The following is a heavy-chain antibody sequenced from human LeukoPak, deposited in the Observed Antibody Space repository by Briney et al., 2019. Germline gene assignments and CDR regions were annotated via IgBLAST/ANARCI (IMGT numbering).Heavy chain of an antibody. CDR3: ARSPPTAMGAFDI. Sequence: TPSETLSLTCTVSGGSISSYYWSWIRQPPGKGLEWIGYIYYSGSTNYNPSLKSRVTISVDTSKNQFSLKLSSVTAADTAVYYCARSPPTAMGAFDIWGQGTMVTVSS. CDR1: GGSISSYY. V-gene: IGHV4-59*01. D-gene: IGHD5-18*01. J-gene: IGHJ3*02. CDR2: IYYSGST.